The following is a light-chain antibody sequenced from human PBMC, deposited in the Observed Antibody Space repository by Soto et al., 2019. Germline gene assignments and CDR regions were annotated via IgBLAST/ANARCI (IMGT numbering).Light chain of an antibody. V-gene: IGKV1-5*01. CDR3: QQYNHYPYT. CDR1: QSISSW. Sequence: DIQMTQSPSTLSASVGDRVTITCRARQSISSWLAWYQQKPGKAPNVLIYDASSLESGVPPRFSGSGSATAFSLTISSLQPDDFATYDCQQYNHYPYTFGKGTKLEIK. J-gene: IGKJ2*01. CDR2: DAS.